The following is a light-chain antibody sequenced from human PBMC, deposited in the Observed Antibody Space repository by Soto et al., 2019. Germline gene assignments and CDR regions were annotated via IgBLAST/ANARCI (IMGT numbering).Light chain of an antibody. V-gene: IGLV1-44*01. Sequence: QSVLTQPPSASVTPGQRVTISCSGSSSKIGSNTVNWYQQLPGTAPKLLIYSNNERPSGVPDRFSGSKSGTSASLAISGLQSEDEADYYCAAWDDSLNGWVFGGGTKVTVL. CDR2: SNN. CDR1: SSKIGSNT. J-gene: IGLJ3*02. CDR3: AAWDDSLNGWV.